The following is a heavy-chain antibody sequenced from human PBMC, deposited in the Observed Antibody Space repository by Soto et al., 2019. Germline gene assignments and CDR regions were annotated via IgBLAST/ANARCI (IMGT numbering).Heavy chain of an antibody. CDR2: INAGNGNT. CDR3: ARSLGYCTNGVCPMDV. J-gene: IGHJ6*02. CDR1: GYTFTSYA. Sequence: ASVKVSCKASGYTFTSYAMHWVRQAPGQRLEWMGWINAGNGNTKYSQKFQGRVTITRDTSASTAYMELSSLRSEDTAVYYCARSLGYCTNGVCPMDVWGQGTMVTVS. V-gene: IGHV1-3*01. D-gene: IGHD2-8*01.